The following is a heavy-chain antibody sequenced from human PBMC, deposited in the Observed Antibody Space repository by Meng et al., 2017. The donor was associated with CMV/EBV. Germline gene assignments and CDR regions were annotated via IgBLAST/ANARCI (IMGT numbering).Heavy chain of an antibody. CDR3: ASSNYGLHYYGMDV. V-gene: IGHV3-7*01. D-gene: IGHD4-17*01. CDR2: IKQDGSEK. J-gene: IGHJ6*02. CDR1: GFTFSSYW. Sequence: GESLKISCAASGFTFSSYWMSWVRQAPGKGLEWVANIKQDGSEKYYVDSVKSRFTISRDNAKNSLYLQMNSLRAEDTAVYYCASSNYGLHYYGMDVWGQGTTVTVSS.